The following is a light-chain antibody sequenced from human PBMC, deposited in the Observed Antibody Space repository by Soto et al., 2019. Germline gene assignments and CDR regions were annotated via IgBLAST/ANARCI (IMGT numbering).Light chain of an antibody. CDR2: DAS. J-gene: IGKJ1*01. V-gene: IGKV1-5*01. CDR1: QSISSW. CDR3: QEYTTYSRT. Sequence: DIQMTQSPSTLSASVGDRVTITCRASQSISSWLAWYQQKPGKAPKLLIYDASSLESGVPSRFSGGGSGTEFTLTITSLQPDDFATYFCQEYTTYSRTFGQGTKVDIK.